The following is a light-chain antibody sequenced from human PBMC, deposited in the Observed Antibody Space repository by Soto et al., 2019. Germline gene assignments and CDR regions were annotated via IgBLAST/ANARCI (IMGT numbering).Light chain of an antibody. Sequence: EMVMTQSPATLSVSPGERATLSCRASQSVSSNLAWYQQKPGPAPRLLIYGASTRATGIPARFSGSGSGTEFTLTISSLQSEDFAVYYCQQYNNWPPWTFGQGTKVDIK. CDR3: QQYNNWPPWT. CDR2: GAS. J-gene: IGKJ1*01. V-gene: IGKV3-15*01. CDR1: QSVSSN.